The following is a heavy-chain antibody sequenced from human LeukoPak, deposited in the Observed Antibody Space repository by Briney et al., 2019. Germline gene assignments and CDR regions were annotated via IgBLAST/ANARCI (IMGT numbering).Heavy chain of an antibody. CDR1: GFTFSTNA. V-gene: IGHV3-23*01. CDR3: AKDILRWAFDY. Sequence: QPGGSLRLSCAASGFTFSTNAMAWVRQAPRKGLEWVSAFGGTGGDINYADSVKGWFTISRDNSKGILYLQMNSLRAEDTAVYYCAKDILRWAFDYWGQGILVTVSS. D-gene: IGHD4-23*01. J-gene: IGHJ4*02. CDR2: FGGTGGDI.